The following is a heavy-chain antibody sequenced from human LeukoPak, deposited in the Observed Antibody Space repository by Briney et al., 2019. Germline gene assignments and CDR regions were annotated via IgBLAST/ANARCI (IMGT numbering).Heavy chain of an antibody. CDR3: ARMQDSGASGWRLDP. CDR2: VNHSGST. J-gene: IGHJ5*02. CDR1: GASFSENY. Sequence: SETLSLTCAVYGASFSENYWNWIRQPPGKGVEWIGEVNHSGSTKYNPSLKSRVSISVDTSKNQFFLSLNSVTAADTAVYYCARMQDSGASGWRLDPRGQGTLVTVSS. V-gene: IGHV4-34*01. D-gene: IGHD2-21*02.